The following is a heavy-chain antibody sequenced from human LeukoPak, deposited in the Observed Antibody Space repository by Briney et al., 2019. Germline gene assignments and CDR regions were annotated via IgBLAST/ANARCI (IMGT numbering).Heavy chain of an antibody. CDR1: GFTFSSYA. CDR3: ANFPARDYYYYGMDV. V-gene: IGHV3-23*01. CDR2: ISGSGGST. J-gene: IGHJ6*02. Sequence: GGSLRLSCAASGFTFSSYAMSWVRQAPGKGLEWVSAISGSGGSTYCADSVKGRFTISRDNSKNTLYLQMNSLRAEDTAVYYCANFPARDYYYYGMDVWGQGTTVTVSS.